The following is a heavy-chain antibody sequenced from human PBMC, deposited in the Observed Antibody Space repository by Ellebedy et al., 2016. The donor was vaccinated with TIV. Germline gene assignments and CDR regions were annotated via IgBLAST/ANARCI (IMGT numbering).Heavy chain of an antibody. CDR2: MSGSGGST. V-gene: IGHV3-23*01. J-gene: IGHJ4*02. CDR1: GFTFSSYA. Sequence: GGSLRLSXAASGFTFSSYAMSWVRQAPGKGLEWVSGMSGSGGSTYYADSVKGRFTISKDNSKNTLYLQMNNLRAEDTAIYSCTQGAWLDSWGQGTLVTVSS. CDR3: TQGAWLDS.